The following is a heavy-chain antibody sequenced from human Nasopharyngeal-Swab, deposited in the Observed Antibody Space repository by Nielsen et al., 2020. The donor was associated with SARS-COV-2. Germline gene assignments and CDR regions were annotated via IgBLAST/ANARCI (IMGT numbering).Heavy chain of an antibody. V-gene: IGHV4-31*03. Sequence: SETLSLTCTVSGGSISSGGYYWSWIRQHPGKGLEWIGYIYYSGSTYYNPSLKSRVTISVDTSKNQFSLKLSSVTAADTAVYYCARAQGVITMIVVAINAFDIWGQGTMVTVSS. CDR3: ARAQGVITMIVVAINAFDI. D-gene: IGHD3-22*01. J-gene: IGHJ3*02. CDR1: GGSISSGGYY. CDR2: IYYSGST.